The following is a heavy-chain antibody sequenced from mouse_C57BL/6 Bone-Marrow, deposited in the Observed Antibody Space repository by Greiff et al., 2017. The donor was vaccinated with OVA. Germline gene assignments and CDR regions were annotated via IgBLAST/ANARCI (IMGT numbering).Heavy chain of an antibody. CDR3: ARDPLIYYSYAMDY. D-gene: IGHD1-1*01. V-gene: IGHV1-7*01. Sequence: QVQLQQSGADLAKPGASVKLSCKASGYTFTSYWMHWVKQRPGQGLEWIGYINPSSGYTKYNQKFKDKATLTADKSSSTAYMQLSSLTYEDSSVYYCARDPLIYYSYAMDYWGQGTSVTVSS. J-gene: IGHJ4*01. CDR1: GYTFTSYW. CDR2: INPSSGYT.